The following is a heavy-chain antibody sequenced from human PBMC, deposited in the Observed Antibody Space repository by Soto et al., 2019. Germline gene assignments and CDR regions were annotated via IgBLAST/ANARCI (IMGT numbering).Heavy chain of an antibody. V-gene: IGHV3-33*01. D-gene: IGHD3-3*01. CDR1: GFPFSSYG. CDR3: ARDPRYYDFWSDHRTEGYYYYYMDV. CDR2: IWYDGSNK. Sequence: GGSLRLSCAASGFPFSSYGMHWVRQAPGKGLEWVAVIWYDGSNKYYADSVKGRFTISRDNSKNTLYLQMNSLRAEDTAVYYCARDPRYYDFWSDHRTEGYYYYYMDVWGKGTTVTVSS. J-gene: IGHJ6*03.